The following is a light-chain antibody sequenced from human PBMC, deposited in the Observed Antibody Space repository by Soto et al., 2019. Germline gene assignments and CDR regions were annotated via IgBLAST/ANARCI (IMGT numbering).Light chain of an antibody. J-gene: IGKJ1*01. Sequence: EIVLAESPGTLSLSPGEGATLSCRASQSITTNYLAWYQQKPGQAPRLLIYGASNRATGIPDRFSGSGSGTDFTLTISRLEPEDFAVYYCQQYGSSLTWTFGQGTKVDIK. CDR3: QQYGSSLTWT. CDR1: QSITTNY. V-gene: IGKV3-20*01. CDR2: GAS.